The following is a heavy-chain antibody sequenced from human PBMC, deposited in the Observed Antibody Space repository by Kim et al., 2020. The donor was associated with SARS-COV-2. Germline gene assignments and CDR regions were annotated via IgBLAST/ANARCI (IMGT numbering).Heavy chain of an antibody. J-gene: IGHJ4*02. CDR3: ARDRLRYSSGWYDY. CDR2: ISSSSSTI. D-gene: IGHD6-19*01. V-gene: IGHV3-48*02. CDR1: GFTFSSYS. Sequence: GGSLRLSCAASGFTFSSYSMNWVRQAPGKGLEWVSYISSSSSTIYYADSVKGRFTISRDNAKNSLYLQMNSLRDEDTAVYYCARDRLRYSSGWYDYWGQGTLVTVSS.